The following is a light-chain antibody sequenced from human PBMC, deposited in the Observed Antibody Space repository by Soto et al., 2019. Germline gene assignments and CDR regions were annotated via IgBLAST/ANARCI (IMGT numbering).Light chain of an antibody. V-gene: IGKV1-9*01. CDR2: AAS. Sequence: DIQLTQSPSFLSASVGDRVTITCRASQGISNYLAWYQQKPGKAPQLLIYAASTLQSGVPSRFSGSGSGTEFTLPISSLQPEDFATYFCQQLNSSPFTFGPGTKVDIK. CDR3: QQLNSSPFT. CDR1: QGISNY. J-gene: IGKJ3*01.